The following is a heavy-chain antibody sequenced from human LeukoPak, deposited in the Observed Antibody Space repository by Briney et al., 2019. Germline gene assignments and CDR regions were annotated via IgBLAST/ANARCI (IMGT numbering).Heavy chain of an antibody. CDR3: ARWKMELQRNAFDF. D-gene: IGHD1-26*01. CDR2: ISSSSSYI. J-gene: IGHJ3*01. V-gene: IGHV3-21*01. CDR1: GFTFSSYS. Sequence: GGSLRLSCAASGFTFSSYSMNWVRQAPGKGLEWVSSISSSSSYIYYADSVKGRFTISRDNAKNSLYLQMTNLRVEDTAVYYCARWKMELQRNAFDFWGQGTVVTVSS.